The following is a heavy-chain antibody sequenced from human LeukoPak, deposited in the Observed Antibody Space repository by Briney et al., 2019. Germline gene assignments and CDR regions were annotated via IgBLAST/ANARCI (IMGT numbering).Heavy chain of an antibody. Sequence: LGESLKISCKGSGYSFTTYWISWVRQMPGKGLEWMGRIDPSDSYTYYSPSFQGHVTISVDKSISTAYLQWSSLKASDTAMYYCARHLADNWFDPWGQGTLVTVSS. CDR3: ARHLADNWFDP. J-gene: IGHJ5*02. V-gene: IGHV5-10-1*01. CDR1: GYSFTTYW. CDR2: IDPSDSYT.